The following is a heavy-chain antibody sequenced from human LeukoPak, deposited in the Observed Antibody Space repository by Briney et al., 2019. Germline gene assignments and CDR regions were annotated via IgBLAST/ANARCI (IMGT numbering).Heavy chain of an antibody. D-gene: IGHD6-13*01. CDR1: GGSISSYY. Sequence: PSETPSLTCTVSGGSISSYYWSWIRQPAGKGLEWIGRIYTSGSTNYNPSLKSRVTMSVDTSKNQFSLKLSSVTAADTAVYYCARVVSPNRYSSSWYGWFDPWGQGTLVTVSS. CDR2: IYTSGST. V-gene: IGHV4-4*07. J-gene: IGHJ5*02. CDR3: ARVVSPNRYSSSWYGWFDP.